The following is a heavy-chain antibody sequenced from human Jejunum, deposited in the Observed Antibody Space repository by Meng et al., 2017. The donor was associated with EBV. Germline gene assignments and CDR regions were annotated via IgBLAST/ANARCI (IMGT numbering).Heavy chain of an antibody. CDR3: ARGAVLSLRSQFDP. CDR2: ISSSGTTI. J-gene: IGHJ5*02. Sequence: GQLVEXXXXXGRPGGXXXLSCXXSGFSFSDYYMSWFRQAPGRGLEWVSYISSSGTTIFYADSVQGRFTISRDNAKNSLFLQMRSLRVEDTAVYYCARGAVLSLRSQFDPWGQGTLVTVSS. V-gene: IGHV3-11*01. D-gene: IGHD4-17*01. CDR1: GFSFSDYY.